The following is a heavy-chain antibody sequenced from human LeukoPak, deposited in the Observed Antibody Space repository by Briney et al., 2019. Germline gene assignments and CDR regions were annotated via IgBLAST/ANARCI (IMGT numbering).Heavy chain of an antibody. D-gene: IGHD5-18*01. V-gene: IGHV3-66*04. J-gene: IGHJ5*02. Sequence: GGSLRLSCAASGFTFSSYAMSWVRQAPGKGLEWVSVIYSGDSAGYADFVKGRFTISRDNSKNTLYLQMNSLKTEDTAVYYCIRRPWDAPMPSWGQGTPVTVSS. CDR2: IYSGDSA. CDR1: GFTFSSYA. CDR3: IRRPWDAPMPS.